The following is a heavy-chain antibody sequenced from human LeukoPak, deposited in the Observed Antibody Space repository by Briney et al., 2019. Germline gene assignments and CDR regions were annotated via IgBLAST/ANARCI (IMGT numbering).Heavy chain of an antibody. CDR2: IWHDGSHK. CDR3: AREFFVGDIYQAF. D-gene: IGHD3-16*01. CDR1: GFAFNTYA. Sequence: PGRSLRLSCAASGFAFNTYAMHWVRQAPGQGLEWVALIWHDGSHKFYSNSVRGQFTISRDNSKNTVSLQMNNRRPEDTVFYYCAREFFVGDIYQAFWGQGPLVTVSS. V-gene: IGHV3-33*01. J-gene: IGHJ1*01.